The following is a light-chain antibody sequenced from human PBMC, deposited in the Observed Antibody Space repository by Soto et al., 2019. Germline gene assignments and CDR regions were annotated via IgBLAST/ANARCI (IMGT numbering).Light chain of an antibody. CDR1: SSNIGNNY. J-gene: IGLJ2*01. CDR2: DNN. CDR3: SSHTSSSTLI. Sequence: QSVLTQPPSVSAAPGQKVTISCSGSSSNIGNNYVSWYQQLPGTAPKLLIYDNNKRPSGIPDRFSGSKSGTSATLGITGLQTGDEADYYCSSHTSSSTLIFGGGTKLTVL. V-gene: IGLV1-51*01.